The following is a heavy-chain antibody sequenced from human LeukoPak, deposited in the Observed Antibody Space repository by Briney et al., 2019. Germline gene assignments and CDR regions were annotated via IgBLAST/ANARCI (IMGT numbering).Heavy chain of an antibody. CDR3: AAIVVPAAPYWYFDL. Sequence: SETLSLTCTVSGGSISSSSYYRGWIRQPPGKGLVWMGSIYYSGSTYYNPSLKSRVTISVDTSKDQFSLKLSSVTAADTAVYYCAAIVVPAAPYWYFDLWGRGTLVTVSS. V-gene: IGHV4-39*01. CDR1: GGSISSSSYY. J-gene: IGHJ2*01. CDR2: IYYSGST. D-gene: IGHD2-2*01.